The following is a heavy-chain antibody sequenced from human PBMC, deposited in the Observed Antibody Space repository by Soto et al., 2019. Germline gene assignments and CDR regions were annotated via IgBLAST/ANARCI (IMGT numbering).Heavy chain of an antibody. CDR1: GFTFDDYA. V-gene: IGHV3-9*01. D-gene: IGHD3-10*01. CDR3: EEDMGRASRGGREGMKV. J-gene: IGHJ6*02. CDR2: ISWNSGSI. Sequence: GGSLRLSCAASGFTFDDYAMHWVRQAPGKGLEWVSGISWNSGSIGYADSVKGRFTISRDNAKNSLYLQMNSLRAEDTALYYCEEDMGRASRGGREGMKVGGQG.